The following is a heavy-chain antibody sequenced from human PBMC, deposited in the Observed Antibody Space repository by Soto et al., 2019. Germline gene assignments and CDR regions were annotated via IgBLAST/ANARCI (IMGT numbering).Heavy chain of an antibody. CDR2: ISYDGSNK. Sequence: GGSLRLSCAASGFTFSSYGMHWVRQAPGKGLEWVAVISYDGSNKYYADSVKGRFTISRDNSKNTLYLQMNSLRAEDTAVYYCAKDPSGYSSSRYFSYYDSSGYSYFDYWGQGTLVTVSS. V-gene: IGHV3-30*18. CDR3: AKDPSGYSSSRYFSYYDSSGYSYFDY. D-gene: IGHD3-22*01. CDR1: GFTFSSYG. J-gene: IGHJ4*02.